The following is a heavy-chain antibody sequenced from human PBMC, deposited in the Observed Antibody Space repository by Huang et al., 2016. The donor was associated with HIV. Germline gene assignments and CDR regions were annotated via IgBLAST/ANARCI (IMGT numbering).Heavy chain of an antibody. CDR2: INHIGKT. V-gene: IGHV4-34*01. CDR3: AREKAADSAWYGVYYFDY. CDR1: GGSFSGYY. J-gene: IGHJ4*02. D-gene: IGHD6-19*01. Sequence: QVQLRQWGAGLVKPSETLSLTCAVYGGSFSGYYWTWIRQSPGKGLEWIGEINHIGKTNYQPDLKSRVTISKDTAKNQFSLQLTSVSAADTGVYFCAREKAADSAWYGVYYFDYWGEGALVTVTS.